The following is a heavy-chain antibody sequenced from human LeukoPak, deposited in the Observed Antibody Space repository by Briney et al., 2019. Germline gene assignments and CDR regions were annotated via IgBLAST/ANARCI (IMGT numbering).Heavy chain of an antibody. J-gene: IGHJ3*02. CDR2: IYYSGST. D-gene: IGHD1-26*01. Sequence: SETLSLTCTVSNGSISSYYWSWIRQPPGKGLEWIGSIYYSGSTYYNPSLKSRVTISVDTSKNQFSLKLSSVTAADTAVYYCARDGPYEATGSYFDAFDIWGQGTMVTVSS. V-gene: IGHV4-59*01. CDR3: ARDGPYEATGSYFDAFDI. CDR1: NGSISSYY.